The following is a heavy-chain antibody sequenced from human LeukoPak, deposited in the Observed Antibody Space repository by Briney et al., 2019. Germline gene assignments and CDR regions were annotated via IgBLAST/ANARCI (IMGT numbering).Heavy chain of an antibody. D-gene: IGHD6-6*01. CDR1: GFTVNSNY. CDR2: IYSGGST. V-gene: IGHV3-66*01. CDR3: ARAYTSSSTPAGY. Sequence: PGGSLRLSCAASGFTVNSNYMSWVRQAPGKGLEWVSVIYSGGSTYYADSVKGRFTISRGNSKNTLVLQMDSLRAEDTAVYYCARAYTSSSTPAGYWGQGTLVTVSS. J-gene: IGHJ4*02.